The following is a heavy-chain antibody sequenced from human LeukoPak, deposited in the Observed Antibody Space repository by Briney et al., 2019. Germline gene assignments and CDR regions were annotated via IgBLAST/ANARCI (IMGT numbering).Heavy chain of an antibody. Sequence: PSETLSLTCAVYGGSLSGYYWSWIRQPPGRGLEWIGEINRSGSPNYNPSLKSRVTISVDTSKNQFSLKLSSVTAADTAVYYCARASGSYYNWFDPWGQGTLVTVSS. CDR1: GGSLSGYY. CDR2: INRSGSP. CDR3: ARASGSYYNWFDP. V-gene: IGHV4-34*01. J-gene: IGHJ5*02. D-gene: IGHD1-26*01.